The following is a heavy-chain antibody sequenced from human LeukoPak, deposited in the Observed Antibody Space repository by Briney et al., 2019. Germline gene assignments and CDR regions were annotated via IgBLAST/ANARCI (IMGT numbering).Heavy chain of an antibody. Sequence: ASVKVSCKASGYTFTSYAVNWVRQAPGQGLEWMGWINTSTGNPTYAQGFTGRFVFSLDTSVSTAYLQISSLKAEDTAVYYCARESGFRDRGLYGPTNRYYYYYMDVWGKGTTVTVSS. V-gene: IGHV7-4-1*02. CDR2: INTSTGNP. CDR3: ARESGFRDRGLYGPTNRYYYYYMDV. J-gene: IGHJ6*03. D-gene: IGHD3-3*01. CDR1: GYTFTSYA.